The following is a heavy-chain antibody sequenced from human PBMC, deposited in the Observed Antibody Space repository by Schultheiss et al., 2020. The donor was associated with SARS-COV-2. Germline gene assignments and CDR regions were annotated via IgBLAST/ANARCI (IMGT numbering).Heavy chain of an antibody. J-gene: IGHJ5*02. V-gene: IGHV4-34*09. CDR3: ARDPSLDHSSSHYP. CDR2: INHSGST. CDR1: GGSFSGYY. Sequence: SETLSLTCAVYGGSFSGYYWSWIRQPPGKGLEWIGEINHSGSTNYNPSLKSRVIISVDTSKSHFSLRLSSVTAADTAVYYCARDPSLDHSSSHYPWGQGTLVTVSS. D-gene: IGHD6-6*01.